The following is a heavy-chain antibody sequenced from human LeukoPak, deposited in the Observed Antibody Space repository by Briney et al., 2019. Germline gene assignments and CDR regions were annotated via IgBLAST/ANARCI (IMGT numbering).Heavy chain of an antibody. CDR3: AREYGGKPGLFGY. CDR2: ITPYNGNT. D-gene: IGHD4-23*01. V-gene: IGHV1-18*01. Sequence: GASVKVSCKASGYTFIGYSISWVRQAPGHGLEWMGWITPYNGNTNYVQNFQGRVTMTTDTSTSTAYMELRSLRSDDTAVYYCAREYGGKPGLFGYWGQGTLVTVSS. J-gene: IGHJ4*02. CDR1: GYTFIGYS.